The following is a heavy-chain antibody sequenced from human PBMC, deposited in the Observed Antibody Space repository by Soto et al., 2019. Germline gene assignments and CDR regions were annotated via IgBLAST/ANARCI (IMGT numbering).Heavy chain of an antibody. V-gene: IGHV4-59*01. J-gene: IGHJ5*02. CDR2: IYYSGST. CDR3: ARDYYDSSGYYPNWFDP. D-gene: IGHD3-22*01. Sequence: SETLSLTCTVSGGSISSYYWSWIRQPPGKGLEWIGYIYYSGSTNYNPSLKSRVTISVDTSKNQFSLKLSSVTAADTAVYYCARDYYDSSGYYPNWFDPWGQGTLVTVSS. CDR1: GGSISSYY.